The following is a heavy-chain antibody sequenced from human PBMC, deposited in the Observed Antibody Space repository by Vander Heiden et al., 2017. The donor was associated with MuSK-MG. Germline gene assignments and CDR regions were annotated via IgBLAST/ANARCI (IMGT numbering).Heavy chain of an antibody. CDR3: AKDRVLGVAAAGN. Sequence: EVQLLESGGGLVQPGGSLRLSCAASGFTFSSYAMRWVRQAPGKGLEWVSAISGSGGSTYYADSVKGRFTISRDNSKNTLYLQMNSLRAEDTAVYYCAKDRVLGVAAAGNWGQGTLVTVSS. J-gene: IGHJ4*02. D-gene: IGHD6-13*01. CDR1: GFTFSSYA. V-gene: IGHV3-23*01. CDR2: ISGSGGST.